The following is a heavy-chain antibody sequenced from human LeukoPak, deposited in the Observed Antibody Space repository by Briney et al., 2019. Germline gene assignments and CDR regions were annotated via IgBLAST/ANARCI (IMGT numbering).Heavy chain of an antibody. J-gene: IGHJ4*02. Sequence: PGGSLRLSCAASGFTFSSYAMSWVGQAPGKGLEWVSVISSSGGSTYYTDSVKGRFTISRDNSKNTLYLQMNSLRAEDTAVYYCAKGRGYGGITSFDYWGQGTLVTVSS. CDR2: ISSSGGST. CDR3: AKGRGYGGITSFDY. CDR1: GFTFSSYA. V-gene: IGHV3-23*01. D-gene: IGHD4-23*01.